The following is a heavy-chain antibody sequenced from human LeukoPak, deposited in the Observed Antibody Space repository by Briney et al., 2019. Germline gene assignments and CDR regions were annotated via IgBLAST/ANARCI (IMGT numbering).Heavy chain of an antibody. J-gene: IGHJ4*02. V-gene: IGHV4-59*01. Sequence: SETLSLTCTVPGGSISSYYWSWIRQPPGKGLEWIGYIYYSGSTNYNPSLKSRVTISVDTSKNQFSLKLSSVTAVDTAVYYCARVLYSYGWYYFDYWGQGTLVTVSS. CDR2: IYYSGST. CDR1: GGSISSYY. D-gene: IGHD5-18*01. CDR3: ARVLYSYGWYYFDY.